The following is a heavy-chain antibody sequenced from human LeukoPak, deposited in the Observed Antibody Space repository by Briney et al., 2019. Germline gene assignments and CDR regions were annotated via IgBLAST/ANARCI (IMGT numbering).Heavy chain of an antibody. CDR1: GFTFDDYA. V-gene: IGHV3-9*01. J-gene: IGHJ4*02. CDR3: ARRAGDYSHPYDY. D-gene: IGHD3-22*01. Sequence: QSGGSLRLSCAASGFTFDDYAMHWVRQTPGKGLEWVSGISWNSGSIGYADSVKGRFTISRDNSKNTLYLQMNSLRAEDTAVYYCARRAGDYSHPYDYWGQGTLVTVSS. CDR2: ISWNSGSI.